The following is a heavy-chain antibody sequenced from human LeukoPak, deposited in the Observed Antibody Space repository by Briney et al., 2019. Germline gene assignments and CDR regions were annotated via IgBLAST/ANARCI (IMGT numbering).Heavy chain of an antibody. D-gene: IGHD1-7*01. CDR1: GGSISSYY. V-gene: IGHV4-59*01. CDR3: ARATAHWNYANYGMDV. Sequence: SSETLSLTCTVSGGSISSYYWSWIRQPPGKGLEWIGDIYYSGSTNYNPSLKSRVTISVDTSKNQFSLKLSSVTAADTAVYYCARATAHWNYANYGMDVWGQGTTVTVSS. CDR2: IYYSGST. J-gene: IGHJ6*02.